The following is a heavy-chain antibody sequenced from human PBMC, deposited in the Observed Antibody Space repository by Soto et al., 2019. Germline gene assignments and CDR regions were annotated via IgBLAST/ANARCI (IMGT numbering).Heavy chain of an antibody. CDR1: GGSLGRYY. Sequence: QVQLQESGPGLVEASETLSLTYTVSGGSLGRYYWSWLRQPPGKGLEWIGYVFYTGRANYNDSLKSRVSISLDTSNYQFSLKLSSVTAADTAVYYCARDGDGRMTTNPYYYNGMDVWGPGTTVTVSS. V-gene: IGHV4-59*01. D-gene: IGHD4-4*01. CDR3: ARDGDGRMTTNPYYYNGMDV. J-gene: IGHJ6*02. CDR2: VFYTGRA.